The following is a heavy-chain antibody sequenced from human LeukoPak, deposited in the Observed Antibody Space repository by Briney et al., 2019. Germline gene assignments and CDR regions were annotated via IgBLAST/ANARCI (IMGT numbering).Heavy chain of an antibody. D-gene: IGHD3-10*01. Sequence: PSETLSLTCSVSSGSIGSSSYYWGWIRQPPGKGLEWIGSFYYSGNPYYNPSLRSRVTMSVDTSKNQFSLKLSSVTAADTAVYYCARGPFGSGSNWVDYWGQGTLVTVSS. CDR2: FYYSGNP. CDR1: SGSIGSSSYY. V-gene: IGHV4-39*07. CDR3: ARGPFGSGSNWVDY. J-gene: IGHJ4*02.